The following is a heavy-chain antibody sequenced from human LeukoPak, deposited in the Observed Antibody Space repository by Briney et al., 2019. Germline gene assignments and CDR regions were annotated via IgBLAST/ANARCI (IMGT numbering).Heavy chain of an antibody. D-gene: IGHD2-2*01. CDR3: ARDHCSSTSCYGRWFDP. Sequence: GGSLRLSCAASGFTFSSYSMNWVRQAPGKGLEWVSYISSSSSTIYYADSVKGRFTISRDNSKNTLYLQMNSLRAEDTAVYYCARDHCSSTSCYGRWFDPWGQGTLVTVSS. V-gene: IGHV3-48*01. CDR1: GFTFSSYS. J-gene: IGHJ5*02. CDR2: ISSSSSTI.